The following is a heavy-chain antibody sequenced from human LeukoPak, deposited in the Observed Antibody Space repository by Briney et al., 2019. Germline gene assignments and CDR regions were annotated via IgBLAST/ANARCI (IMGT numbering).Heavy chain of an antibody. CDR1: GFTFSTYG. D-gene: IGHD6-19*01. Sequence: GGSLRLSCAASGFTFSTYGMTWVRQAPGKGLEWVSAISGSGSSTYYADSVKGRFTISRDNSKNTLYLQMNSVRAEDTALYYCAKVSSSSAWYRSPFGYWGQGTLVTVSS. CDR3: AKVSSSSAWYRSPFGY. J-gene: IGHJ4*02. CDR2: ISGSGSST. V-gene: IGHV3-23*01.